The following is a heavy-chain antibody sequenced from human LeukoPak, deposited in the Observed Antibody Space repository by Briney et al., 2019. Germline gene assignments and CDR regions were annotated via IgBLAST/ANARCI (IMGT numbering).Heavy chain of an antibody. CDR2: IRSKAYGGTK. D-gene: IGHD2-2*01. Sequence: PGRSLRLSCTASGFTFGDYAMSWVRQAPAKGLEWVGFIRSKAYGGTKEYAASVKGRFTISRDDSKTIAYLQMNSLKTEDKAVYSCTRAYIDCSSTSCYLYWGQGTLVTVSS. J-gene: IGHJ4*02. CDR3: TRAYIDCSSTSCYLY. V-gene: IGHV3-49*04. CDR1: GFTFGDYA.